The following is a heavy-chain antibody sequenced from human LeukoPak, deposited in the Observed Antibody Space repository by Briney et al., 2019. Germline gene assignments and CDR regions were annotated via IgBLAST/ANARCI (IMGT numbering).Heavy chain of an antibody. J-gene: IGHJ4*02. CDR1: GGTFSSYS. CDR3: ARGGYSYGYSFDY. V-gene: IGHV1-69*05. D-gene: IGHD5-18*01. CDR2: IIPIFGTA. Sequence: SVKVSCKASGGTFSSYSISWLRQAPGQGLEWMGRIIPIFGTANYAQKFQGRVTITTAESTSTAYMELSSLRSEATAVYYCARGGYSYGYSFDYWGQGTLVTVSS.